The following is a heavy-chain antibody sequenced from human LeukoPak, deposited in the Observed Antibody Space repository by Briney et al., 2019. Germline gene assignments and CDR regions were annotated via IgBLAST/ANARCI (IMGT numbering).Heavy chain of an antibody. Sequence: GGSLRLSCAASGFTVSSNYMSWVRQAPGKGLEWVSVIYSGGSTYYADSVKGRFTISRDNSKNTLYLQMNSLRAEDTAVYYCARGESFVRPYYDFWSGYYGLHFDYWGQGTLVTVSS. J-gene: IGHJ4*02. V-gene: IGHV3-66*01. D-gene: IGHD3-3*01. CDR1: GFTVSSNY. CDR3: ARGESFVRPYYDFWSGYYGLHFDY. CDR2: IYSGGST.